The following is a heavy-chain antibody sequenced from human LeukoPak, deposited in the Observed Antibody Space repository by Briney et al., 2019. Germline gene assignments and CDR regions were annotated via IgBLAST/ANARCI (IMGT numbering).Heavy chain of an antibody. D-gene: IGHD1-26*01. CDR3: VKFVGAKGY. V-gene: IGHV3-23*01. CDR1: GGSISTYY. CDR2: ITNSGGGT. Sequence: TSETLSLTCTVSGGSISTYYWTWIRRPPGKGLEWVSAITNSGGGTYYADSVKGRFTISRDNSKNTLYLQMNSLKAEDTAVYYCVKFVGAKGYWGQGTLVTVSS. J-gene: IGHJ4*02.